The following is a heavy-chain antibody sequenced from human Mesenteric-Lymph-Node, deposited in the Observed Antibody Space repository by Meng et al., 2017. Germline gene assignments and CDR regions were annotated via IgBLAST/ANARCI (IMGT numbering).Heavy chain of an antibody. J-gene: IGHJ4*02. CDR2: ISAYNGNT. CDR3: ARPRGAVDNGIWGFLDY. D-gene: IGHD2-8*01. V-gene: IGHV1-18*04. Sequence: ASVKVSCKASGYTFTGYYMHWVRQAPGQGLEWMGWISAYNGNTNYAQKLQGRVTMTTDTSTSTAYMELRSLRSDDTAVYYCARPRGAVDNGIWGFLDYWGQGALVTVSS. CDR1: GYTFTGYY.